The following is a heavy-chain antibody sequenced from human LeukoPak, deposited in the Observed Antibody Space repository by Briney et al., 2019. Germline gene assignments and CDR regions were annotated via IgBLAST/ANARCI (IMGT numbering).Heavy chain of an antibody. V-gene: IGHV3-23*01. J-gene: IGHJ4*02. CDR2: ISGSGGST. Sequence: GASLRLSCAASGFTFSSYAMSWVRQAPGKGLEWVSAISGSGGSTYYADSVKGRFTISRDNSKNTLYLQMNSLRAEDTAVYYCAKEGYDFWSGYYSGYWGQGTLVTVSS. CDR3: AKEGYDFWSGYYSGY. D-gene: IGHD3-3*01. CDR1: GFTFSSYA.